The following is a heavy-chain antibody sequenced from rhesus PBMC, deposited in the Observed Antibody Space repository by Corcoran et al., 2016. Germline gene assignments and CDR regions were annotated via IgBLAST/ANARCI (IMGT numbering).Heavy chain of an antibody. D-gene: IGHD3-16*01. CDR3: ARARSGSYTDFDY. V-gene: IGHV4S2*01. J-gene: IGHJ4*01. CDR1: GASISSNY. CDR2: IHGSGGST. Sequence: GPGLVKPSETLPLTCAVSGASISSNYWSWIRQAPGKGLEWIGRIHGSGGSTDYNPSLKSRVTISIDPSKNQFSLKLSSVTAADTAVYYCARARSGSYTDFDYWGQGVLVTVSS.